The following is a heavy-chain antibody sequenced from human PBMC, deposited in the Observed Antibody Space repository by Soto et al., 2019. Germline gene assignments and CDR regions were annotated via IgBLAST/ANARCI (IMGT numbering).Heavy chain of an antibody. CDR2: FSGTGGYT. J-gene: IGHJ5*02. V-gene: IGHV3-23*01. D-gene: IGHD4-17*01. CDR1: GFTLSGYA. CDR3: ARGQRAHITYGPFDP. Sequence: GGSLRLSYAASGFTLSGYAMRWVRQAPGKGLEWVSTFSGTGGYTYYADSVKGRFTISRDDSKNTLFLHMNSLRAADTAVYYCARGQRAHITYGPFDPWGQGTLVTVSS.